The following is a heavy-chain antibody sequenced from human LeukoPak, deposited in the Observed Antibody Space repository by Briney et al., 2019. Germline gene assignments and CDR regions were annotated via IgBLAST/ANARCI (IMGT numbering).Heavy chain of an antibody. CDR2: IYYSGST. V-gene: IGHV4-39*07. D-gene: IGHD3-22*01. CDR3: ARAGYYDSSGYYRRGKDYFDY. Sequence: SETLSLTCTVSGGSISSSSYYWGWIRQPPGKGLEWIGSIYYSGSTYYNPSLKSRVTISVDTSKNQFSLKLSSVTAADTAVYYCARAGYYDSSGYYRRGKDYFDYWGQGTLVTVSS. J-gene: IGHJ4*02. CDR1: GGSISSSSYY.